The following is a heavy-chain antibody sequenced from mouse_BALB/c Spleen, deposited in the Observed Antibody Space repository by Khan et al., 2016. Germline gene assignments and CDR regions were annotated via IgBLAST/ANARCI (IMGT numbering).Heavy chain of an antibody. V-gene: IGHV4-1*02. CDR2: INPDSVTI. D-gene: IGHD1-3*01. CDR1: GFDFSRYW. Sequence: EVKLRESVGGLVQPGGSLKVSCAASGFDFSRYWLCWVRQAPGKGVEWIGEINPDSVTINHTPSLKVKFIISTDNAKNTLYLQMSKVRTEDTALNYCARPKYCVYLVNWGQGTLVTVSA. J-gene: IGHJ3*01. CDR3: ARPKYCVYLVN.